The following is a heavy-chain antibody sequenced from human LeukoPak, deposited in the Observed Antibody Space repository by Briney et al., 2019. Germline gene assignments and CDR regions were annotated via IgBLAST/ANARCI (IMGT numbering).Heavy chain of an antibody. Sequence: SVKVSCKASGGTFSSYAISWVRQAPGQGLEWMGGIIPIFGTANYAQKFQGRVTITADESTSTAYMELSSLRSDDTAVYYCARPNPPPRDWNDVGGFDRWGGGTLLSFSS. J-gene: IGHJ5*02. CDR3: ARPNPPPRDWNDVGGFDR. CDR2: IIPIFGTA. V-gene: IGHV1-69*01. D-gene: IGHD1-1*01. CDR1: GGTFSSYA.